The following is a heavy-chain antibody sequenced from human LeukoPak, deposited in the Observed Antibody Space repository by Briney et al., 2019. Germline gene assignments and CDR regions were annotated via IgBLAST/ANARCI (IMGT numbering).Heavy chain of an antibody. J-gene: IGHJ4*02. V-gene: IGHV3-21*01. CDR3: ARHLSGVTGYTYGRGIDY. CDR1: GFTFSSYT. D-gene: IGHD5-18*01. Sequence: GGSLRLSCAASGFTFSSYTMNWVRQAPGKGLEWVSSISSSSSYIYYADSVKGRFTISRDNAKNTLYLQMNSLRAEDTAVYYCARHLSGVTGYTYGRGIDYWGQGTLVTVSS. CDR2: ISSSSSYI.